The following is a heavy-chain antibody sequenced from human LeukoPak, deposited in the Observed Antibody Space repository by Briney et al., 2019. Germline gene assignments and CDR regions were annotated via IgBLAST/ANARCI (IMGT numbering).Heavy chain of an antibody. Sequence: SETLSLTCTVSGGSISGYYWSWIRQPPGKGPEWIGYIYYSGSTNYNPSLKSRVTISVDTSKNQFSLKLSSVTAADTAVYYCARDRAQKILYYYDSSGFDYWGQGTLVTVSS. V-gene: IGHV4-59*01. CDR1: GGSISGYY. D-gene: IGHD3-22*01. CDR2: IYYSGST. J-gene: IGHJ4*02. CDR3: ARDRAQKILYYYDSSGFDY.